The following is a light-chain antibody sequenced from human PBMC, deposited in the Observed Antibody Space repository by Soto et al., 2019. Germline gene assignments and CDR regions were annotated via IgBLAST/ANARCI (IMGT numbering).Light chain of an antibody. CDR3: QKRNNWPPT. J-gene: IGKJ5*01. CDR2: DAS. CDR1: QSLSSY. Sequence: ETVLTQSPATLSLSPGERATLSCRASQSLSSYLAWYQQKPGQAPRLLIYDASNRATGIPARFSGSGSGTDFTLTISSLEPEDFAVYYCQKRNNWPPTFGQGTRLETK. V-gene: IGKV3-11*01.